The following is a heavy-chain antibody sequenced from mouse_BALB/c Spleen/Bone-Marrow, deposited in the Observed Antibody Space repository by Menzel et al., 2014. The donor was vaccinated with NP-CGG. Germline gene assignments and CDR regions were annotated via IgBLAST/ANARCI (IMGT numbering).Heavy chain of an antibody. CDR2: ISYSGST. CDR3: ARFGHDYALDY. D-gene: IGHD2-13*01. V-gene: IGHV3-8*02. CDR1: GDSIASGY. J-gene: IGHJ4*01. Sequence: EVKLVESGPSLVKPSQTLSLPCSVTGDSIASGYWNWIRKFPGNKLEYMGYISYSGSTYYNPSLKSRISITRDTSKNQYYLQLKSVTTEDTATYYCARFGHDYALDYWGQGTSVTVSS.